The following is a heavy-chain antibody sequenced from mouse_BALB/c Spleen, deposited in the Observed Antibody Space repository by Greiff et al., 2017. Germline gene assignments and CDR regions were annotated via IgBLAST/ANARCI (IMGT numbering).Heavy chain of an antibody. J-gene: IGHJ3*01. CDR3: ARRGTGAWFAY. V-gene: IGHV5-9-3*01. CDR2: ISSGGSYT. Sequence: EVQLVESGGGLVKPGGSLKLSCAASGFTFSSYAMSWVRQTPEKRLEWVATISSGGSYTYYPDSVKGRFTISRDNAKNTLYLQMSSLRSEDTAMYYCARRGTGAWFAYWGQGTLVTVSA. CDR1: GFTFSSYA. D-gene: IGHD3-1*01.